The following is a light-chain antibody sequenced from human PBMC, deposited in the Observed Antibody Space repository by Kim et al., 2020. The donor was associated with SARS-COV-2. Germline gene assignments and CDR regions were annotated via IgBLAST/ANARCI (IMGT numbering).Light chain of an antibody. Sequence: GHRVTITSSGSSSNIGSNTVNWYRQLPRTAPKLLIYSNNQRRSGVPDRFSGSKSGTSASLAISGLQSEDEADYYCAAWDDSLNGPVFGGGTQLTVL. V-gene: IGLV1-44*01. CDR1: SSNIGSNT. CDR3: AAWDDSLNGPV. J-gene: IGLJ2*01. CDR2: SNN.